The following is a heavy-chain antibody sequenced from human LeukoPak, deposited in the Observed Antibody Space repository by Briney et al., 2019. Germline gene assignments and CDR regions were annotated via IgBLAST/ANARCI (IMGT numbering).Heavy chain of an antibody. D-gene: IGHD3-10*01. CDR2: ISYDGSNK. Sequence: GGSLRLSCAASGFTFSSYAMHWVRQAPGKGLEWVAVISYDGSNKYYADSVKGRFTISRDNSKNTLYLQMNSLRAEDTAVYSCARGNKLVRGVIINWFDPWGQGTLVTVSP. CDR1: GFTFSSYA. V-gene: IGHV3-30-3*01. J-gene: IGHJ5*02. CDR3: ARGNKLVRGVIINWFDP.